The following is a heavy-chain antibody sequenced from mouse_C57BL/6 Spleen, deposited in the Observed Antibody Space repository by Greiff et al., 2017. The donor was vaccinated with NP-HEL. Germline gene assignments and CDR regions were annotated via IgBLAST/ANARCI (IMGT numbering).Heavy chain of an antibody. Sequence: QVTLKVSGPGILQPSQTLSLTCSFSGFSLSTFGMGVGWIRQPSGKGLEWLAHIWWDDDKYYNPALKSRLTISKDTSKNQVFLKNANVDTADTATYYCARIGADYYAMDYWGQGTSVTVSS. J-gene: IGHJ4*01. CDR2: IWWDDDK. V-gene: IGHV8-8*01. CDR3: ARIGADYYAMDY. CDR1: GFSLSTFGMG.